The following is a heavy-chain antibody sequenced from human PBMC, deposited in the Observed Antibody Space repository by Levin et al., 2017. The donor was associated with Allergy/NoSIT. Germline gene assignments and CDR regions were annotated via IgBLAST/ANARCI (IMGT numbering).Heavy chain of an antibody. CDR3: ARGAAAGNSLFDY. CDR2: LSRSTSTI. J-gene: IGHJ4*02. CDR1: GFTFSTYS. Sequence: GESLKISCAASGFTFSTYSMNWVRQAPGKGLEWVSFLSRSTSTIYYADSVKGRFTISRDNAKNSLYLQMNSLRAEDTAVYYCARGAAAGNSLFDYWGQGALVTVSS. D-gene: IGHD6-13*01. V-gene: IGHV3-48*01.